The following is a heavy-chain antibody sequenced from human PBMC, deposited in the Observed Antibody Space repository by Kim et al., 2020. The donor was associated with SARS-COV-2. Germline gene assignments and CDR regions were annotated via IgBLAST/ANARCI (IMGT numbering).Heavy chain of an antibody. CDR3: ATDRWLLNTGRTEQDY. V-gene: IGHV1-3*01. Sequence: ASVKVSCKASGYTFTTYVIHWLRQAPGQSLEWMGWINAGNDNTKYSQRFQGRGTITRDTSASTAYVEVSSLTSEDTAVYYCATDRWLLNTGRTEQDYWGQGTLVTVSS. J-gene: IGHJ4*02. CDR2: INAGNDNT. CDR1: GYTFTTYV. D-gene: IGHD2-15*01.